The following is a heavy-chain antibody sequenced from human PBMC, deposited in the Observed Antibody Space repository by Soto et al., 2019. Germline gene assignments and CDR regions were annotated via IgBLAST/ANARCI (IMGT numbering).Heavy chain of an antibody. CDR1: GLSLSTSAVG. V-gene: IGHV2-5*02. Sequence: QITLKESGPTLVQPTQTLSLTCTLSGLSLSTSAVGIGWIRQPPGKALEWLALIYWAGEKRYSPSLKHRLTSAQDTSTNQVILSMTNMDPSDTGTYYRAHRGLGVDRRPPTNWFDTWGQGTLVTV. CDR3: AHRGLGVDRRPPTNWFDT. D-gene: IGHD2-8*01. J-gene: IGHJ5*02. CDR2: IYWAGEK.